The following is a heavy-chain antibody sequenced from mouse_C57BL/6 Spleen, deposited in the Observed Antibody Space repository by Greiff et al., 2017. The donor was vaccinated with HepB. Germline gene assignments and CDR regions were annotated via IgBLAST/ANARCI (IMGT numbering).Heavy chain of an antibody. J-gene: IGHJ1*03. CDR1: GYTFTSYW. CDR3: ASSLRTVFPYWYFDV. V-gene: IGHV1-72*01. CDR2: IDPNSGGT. D-gene: IGHD4-1*01. Sequence: QVQLQQPGAELVKPGASVKLSCKASGYTFTSYWMHWVKQRPGRGLEWIGRIDPNSGGTKYNEKFKSKATLTVDKPSSTAYMQLSSLTSEDSAVYYCASSLRTVFPYWYFDVWGTGTTVTVSS.